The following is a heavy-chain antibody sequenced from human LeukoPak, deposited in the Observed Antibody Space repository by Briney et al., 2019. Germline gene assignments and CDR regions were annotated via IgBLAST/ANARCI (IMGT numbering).Heavy chain of an antibody. Sequence: SVKVSCKASGGTFSSYAISWVRQAPGQGLEWMGGFIPIFGTANYAQKFQGKVTITADESTSTASMELSSLRSEDTAVYYCARACTSCPRYYYGMDVWGQGTTVTVSS. J-gene: IGHJ6*02. CDR3: ARACTSCPRYYYGMDV. D-gene: IGHD2-2*01. CDR2: FIPIFGTA. CDR1: GGTFSSYA. V-gene: IGHV1-69*01.